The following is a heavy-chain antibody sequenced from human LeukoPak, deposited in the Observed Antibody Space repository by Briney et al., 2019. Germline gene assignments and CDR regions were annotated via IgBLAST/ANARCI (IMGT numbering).Heavy chain of an antibody. D-gene: IGHD1-26*01. J-gene: IGHJ4*02. V-gene: IGHV3-23*01. CDR3: ARKTVGAYDY. CDR1: GFTFSSYG. CDR2: ISGSGGST. Sequence: PGGSLRLSCAASGFTFSSYGMHWVRQAPGKGLEWVSAISGSGGSTYYADSVKGRFTISRDNSKNTLYLQMNSLRAEDTAVYYCARKTVGAYDYWGQGTLVTVSS.